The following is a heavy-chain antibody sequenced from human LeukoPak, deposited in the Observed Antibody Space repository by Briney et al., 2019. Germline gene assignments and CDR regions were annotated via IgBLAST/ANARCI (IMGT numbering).Heavy chain of an antibody. D-gene: IGHD4-17*01. V-gene: IGHV1-2*02. CDR2: INPNSGGT. Sequence: ASVKVSCKASGYTFTGHYMYWVRQAPGQGLEWMGWINPNSGGTNYAQKFQGRVTMTRDTSISTAYMELSRLRSDDTAVYYCARDRDGDVTPFDYWGQGTLVTVSS. CDR3: ARDRDGDVTPFDY. J-gene: IGHJ4*02. CDR1: GYTFTGHY.